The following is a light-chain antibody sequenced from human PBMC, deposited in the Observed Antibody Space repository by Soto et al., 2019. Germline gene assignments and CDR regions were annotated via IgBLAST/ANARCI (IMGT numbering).Light chain of an antibody. CDR1: QSVSSQ. Sequence: EIVLTQSPATLSLSPGERATLSCRASQSVSSQLAWYQQKPGQAPRLLIYEASNRATGIPARFSGSGSGTDFTITISSLEPEDFALYYCQRRSDWPLTFGGGTQVEIK. V-gene: IGKV3-11*01. J-gene: IGKJ4*01. CDR2: EAS. CDR3: QRRSDWPLT.